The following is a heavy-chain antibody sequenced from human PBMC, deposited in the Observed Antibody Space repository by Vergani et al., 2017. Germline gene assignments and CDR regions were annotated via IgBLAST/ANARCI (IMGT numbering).Heavy chain of an antibody. CDR3: AKANPRDSGYYYLYYYHAMDV. CDR2: ISGSGGST. Sequence: EVQLLESGGDLVQPGGSLRLSCAASGFTFNHYAMNWVRQAPGKGLEWVSGISGSGGSTYYAGSLKGRFTISRDSSKNTLYLQMNSLSAGDTAVYYCAKANPRDSGYYYLYYYHAMDVWGQGTTVTVSS. V-gene: IGHV3-23*01. J-gene: IGHJ6*02. CDR1: GFTFNHYA. D-gene: IGHD5-12*01.